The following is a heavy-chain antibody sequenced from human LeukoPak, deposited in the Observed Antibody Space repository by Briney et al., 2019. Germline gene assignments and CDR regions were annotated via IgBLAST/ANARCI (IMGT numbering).Heavy chain of an antibody. CDR3: ARLLYFDWYDY. V-gene: IGHV4-39*01. J-gene: IGHJ4*02. D-gene: IGHD3-9*01. CDR2: ISYTGST. CDR1: GGSISSTSSY. Sequence: SETLSLTCTVSGGSISSTSSYWGWIRQPPGKGLEWIGSISYTGSTYYNPSLKSRVTISVDTSKNQFSLKLSSVTAADTAVYYCARLLYFDWYDYWGQGNLVTVSS.